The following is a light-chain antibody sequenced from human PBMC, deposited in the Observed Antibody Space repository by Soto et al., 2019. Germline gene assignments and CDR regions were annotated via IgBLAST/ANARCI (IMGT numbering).Light chain of an antibody. V-gene: IGKV3-11*01. CDR1: QSLGTS. J-gene: IGKJ4*01. CDR3: QQRASWPLT. CDR2: RAS. Sequence: ILLTQSPATLSLSPGERAALSCWASQSLGTSLAWYQHRPGQAPRLLLYRASNRAAGIPARFSGSGYGTGFTLTIGSLEPEDFGTYYCQQRASWPLTFGGGTKVEI.